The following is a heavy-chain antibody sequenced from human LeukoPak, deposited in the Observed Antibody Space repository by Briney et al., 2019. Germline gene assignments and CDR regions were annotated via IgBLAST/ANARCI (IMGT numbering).Heavy chain of an antibody. CDR3: TRGVATMFDF. CDR2: IKQVDSEK. CDR1: GFTFSSYW. D-gene: IGHD5-12*01. J-gene: IGHJ4*02. V-gene: IGHV3-7*05. Sequence: PGGSLTLSCAASGFTFSSYWMTWVRQAPGKGLEWVAYIKQVDSEKYYVDSVKGRFTISRDNAKNSLYLQMTSLRAEDTAVYYCTRGVATMFDFWGQGALVTVSS.